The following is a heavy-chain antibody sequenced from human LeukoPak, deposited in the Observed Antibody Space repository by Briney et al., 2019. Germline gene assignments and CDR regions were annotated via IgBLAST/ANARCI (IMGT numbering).Heavy chain of an antibody. J-gene: IGHJ4*02. Sequence: GESLKISCKGSGYSFTSYWIGWVRQMPGKGLGWMGIIYPGDSDTRYSPCFQGQVTISADKSVSTAYLQWSSLKASDTAMYYCARRRGYGDYVDSYFDYWGQGTLVTVSS. CDR3: ARRRGYGDYVDSYFDY. D-gene: IGHD4-17*01. V-gene: IGHV5-51*01. CDR2: IYPGDSDT. CDR1: GYSFTSYW.